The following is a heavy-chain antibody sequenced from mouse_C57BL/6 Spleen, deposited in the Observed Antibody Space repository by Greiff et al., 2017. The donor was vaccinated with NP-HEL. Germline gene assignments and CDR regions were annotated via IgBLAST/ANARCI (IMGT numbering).Heavy chain of an antibody. CDR2: INPYNGGT. Sequence: EVQLQQSGPVLVKPGASVKMSCKASGYTFTDYYMNWVKQSHGKSLEWIGVINPYNGGTSYNQKFKGKATLTVDKSSSTAYMELNSLTSEDSAVYYCASLYYDYGLFAYWGQGTLVTVSA. V-gene: IGHV1-19*01. J-gene: IGHJ3*01. D-gene: IGHD2-4*01. CDR3: ASLYYDYGLFAY. CDR1: GYTFTDYY.